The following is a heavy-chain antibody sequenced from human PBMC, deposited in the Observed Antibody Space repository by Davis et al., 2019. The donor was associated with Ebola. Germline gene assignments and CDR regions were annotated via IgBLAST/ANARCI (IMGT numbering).Heavy chain of an antibody. V-gene: IGHV5-51*01. CDR1: DNTFTNYW. CDR2: IYTGDSDT. J-gene: IGHJ4*02. CDR3: ARPRSSSSWFPGFDY. Sequence: GESLKISCKGSDNTFTNYWIGWVRQMPGKGLEWMGIIYTGDSDTRYSPSFRGQVTISADKSTRTAYLQWGRLKASDTAMYYCARPRSSSSWFPGFDYWGQGTLVTVSS. D-gene: IGHD6-13*01.